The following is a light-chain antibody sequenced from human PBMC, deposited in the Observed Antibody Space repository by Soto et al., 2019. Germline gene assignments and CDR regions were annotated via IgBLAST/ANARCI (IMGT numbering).Light chain of an antibody. CDR1: QSINKY. CDR3: QQTYCTPFT. Sequence: DIQMTQSPSSLSASVGDRVTITCRASQSINKYINWYQQKPGKAPNLLINGASSLQSGVPSRFSGSGSGTDFTHTISNLQPEDFATYYCQQTYCTPFTFGPGTKVDIK. V-gene: IGKV1-39*01. CDR2: GAS. J-gene: IGKJ3*01.